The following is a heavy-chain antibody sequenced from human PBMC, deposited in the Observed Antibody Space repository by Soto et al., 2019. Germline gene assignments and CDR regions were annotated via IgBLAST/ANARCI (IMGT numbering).Heavy chain of an antibody. CDR3: ARLLTTVVPDY. V-gene: IGHV4-59*01. J-gene: IGHJ4*02. CDR2: IYYSGST. CDR1: GPSISSYY. Sequence: SETLSLTCTVSGPSISSYYWSWIRQPPGKGLEWIGYIYYSGSTNCNPSLKSRVTISVDTSKNQFSLKLSSVTAADSAVYFCARLLTTVVPDYWGQGTLVTVSS. D-gene: IGHD4-17*01.